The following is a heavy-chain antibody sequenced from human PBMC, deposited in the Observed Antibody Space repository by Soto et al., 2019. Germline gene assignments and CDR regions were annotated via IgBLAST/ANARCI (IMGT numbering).Heavy chain of an antibody. Sequence: GGSLRLSCEASGFIFKNYAMSWVRQAPGKGLEWVSAINGSGSSTYYADPVKGRFTISRDNAKNTLYLQMNSLRAEDTAVYYCARDKNDFWSGPRNPLDYWGQGTLVTVSS. J-gene: IGHJ4*02. CDR1: GFIFKNYA. D-gene: IGHD3-3*01. CDR2: INGSGSST. CDR3: ARDKNDFWSGPRNPLDY. V-gene: IGHV3-23*01.